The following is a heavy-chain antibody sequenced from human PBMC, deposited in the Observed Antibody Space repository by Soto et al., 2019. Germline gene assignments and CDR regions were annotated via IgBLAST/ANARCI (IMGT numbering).Heavy chain of an antibody. CDR2: ISISGTT. CDR3: AREAGPDRWFDP. J-gene: IGHJ5*02. D-gene: IGHD6-19*01. V-gene: IGHV4-4*07. Sequence: LSLTCTVSGASISNYFWTWIRQPAGKGLDWIGRISISGTTNYNPSLKSRVTMSVDTSNNHLSLNLSSVTAADTAVYYCAREAGPDRWFDPWGQGTLVTVSS. CDR1: GASISNYF.